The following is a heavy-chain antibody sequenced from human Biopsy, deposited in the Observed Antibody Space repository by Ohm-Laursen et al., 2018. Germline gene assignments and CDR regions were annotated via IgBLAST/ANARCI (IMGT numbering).Heavy chain of an antibody. CDR2: IFYRGST. V-gene: IGHV4-39*07. J-gene: IGHJ6*02. D-gene: IGHD4-11*01. CDR3: ARDSGILNYGNFKYYHYYGMDV. Sequence: PSETLSLTCTVSGGSISNNNYYWGWIRQPPGKGLEWIGSIFYRGSTHYKPSLKSRVNISVDTSKNQFSLKLSSVTAADTAVYYCARDSGILNYGNFKYYHYYGMDVWGQGTKVTVSS. CDR1: GGSISNNNYY.